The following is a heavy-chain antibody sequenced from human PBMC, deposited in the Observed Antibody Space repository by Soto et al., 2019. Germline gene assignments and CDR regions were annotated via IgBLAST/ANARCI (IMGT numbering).Heavy chain of an antibody. D-gene: IGHD1-1*01. Sequence: SGGSLRLSCAASGFSVSSHHMNWVRQAPGKGLEWVSVMYSGGTTYYPDPLKGRCTISRDNSKNMLYLQVDNLRADDTAVYYCARDGRDGFPLDYWGQGTLVTVSS. CDR1: GFSVSSHH. V-gene: IGHV3-53*01. CDR3: ARDGRDGFPLDY. CDR2: MYSGGTT. J-gene: IGHJ4*02.